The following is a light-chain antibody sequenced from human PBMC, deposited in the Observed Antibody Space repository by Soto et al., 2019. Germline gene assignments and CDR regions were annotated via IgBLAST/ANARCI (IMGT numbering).Light chain of an antibody. V-gene: IGLV2-8*01. Sequence: QSALTQLPSASGSPGQSVTISCTGTSSDVGGYNYVSWYQQHPGKAPKLMIYEVTKRPSGVPDRFSGSKSGNAASLTVSGLQAEDEADYYCSSFAGTDILVFGGGTKLTVL. CDR1: SSDVGGYNY. CDR3: SSFAGTDILV. J-gene: IGLJ2*01. CDR2: EVT.